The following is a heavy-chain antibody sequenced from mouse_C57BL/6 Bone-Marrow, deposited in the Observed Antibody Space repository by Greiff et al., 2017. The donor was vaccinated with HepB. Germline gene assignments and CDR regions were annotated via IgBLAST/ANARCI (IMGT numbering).Heavy chain of an antibody. CDR3: GRERVITTVAGDY. J-gene: IGHJ2*01. D-gene: IGHD1-1*01. Sequence: VQLQQPGTELVKPGASVKLSCKASGYTFTSYWMHWVKQRPGQGLEWIGNINPSNGGTNYNEKFKGKATLTVDKSSSTAYMQLSSLTSEDSAVDYCGRERVITTVAGDYWGQGTTLTVSS. V-gene: IGHV1-53*01. CDR1: GYTFTSYW. CDR2: INPSNGGT.